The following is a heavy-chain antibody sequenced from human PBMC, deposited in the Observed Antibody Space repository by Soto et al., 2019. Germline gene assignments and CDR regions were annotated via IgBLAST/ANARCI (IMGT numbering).Heavy chain of an antibody. Sequence: EVQLVESGGGLVQPGGSLRLSCAASGFTVSSNYMTWVRQAPGKGLEWDSVIYNDGSTYYADSVKGRFTISRHNSKNTLYLQLNSLRAEDTAVYYCARGIYGDYDYWGQGTLVTVSS. D-gene: IGHD4-17*01. V-gene: IGHV3-53*04. J-gene: IGHJ4*02. CDR2: IYNDGST. CDR1: GFTVSSNY. CDR3: ARGIYGDYDY.